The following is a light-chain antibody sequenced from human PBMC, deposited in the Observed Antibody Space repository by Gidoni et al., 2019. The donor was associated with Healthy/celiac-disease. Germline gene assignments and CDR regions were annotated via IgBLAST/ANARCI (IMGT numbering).Light chain of an antibody. Sequence: EIVLTQSPGTLSLAQGERATLSCRASQSVSSSYLAWYQQKPGQAPRLLIYGASSRATGIPDRFCGSGSGTDFTLTISRLEPEDFAVYYCQQYGSSPRTFGQGTKVEIK. CDR3: QQYGSSPRT. CDR2: GAS. J-gene: IGKJ1*01. V-gene: IGKV3-20*01. CDR1: QSVSSSY.